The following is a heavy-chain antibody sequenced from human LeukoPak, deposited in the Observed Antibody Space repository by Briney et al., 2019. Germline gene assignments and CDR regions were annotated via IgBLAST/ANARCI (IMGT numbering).Heavy chain of an antibody. J-gene: IGHJ4*02. CDR2: IYYSGST. CDR1: GGSISSSSYY. D-gene: IGHD4-17*01. CDR3: ARVVPYGDYPSYFDY. V-gene: IGHV4-39*01. Sequence: SETLSHTCTVSGGSISSSSYYWGWIRQPPGKGLEWIGSIYYSGSTYYNPSLKSRVTISVDTSKNQFSLKLSSVTAADTAVYYCARVVPYGDYPSYFDYWGQGTLVTVSS.